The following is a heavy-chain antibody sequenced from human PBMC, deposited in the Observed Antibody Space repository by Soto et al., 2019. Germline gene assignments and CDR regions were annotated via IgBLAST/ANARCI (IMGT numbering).Heavy chain of an antibody. Sequence: QVQLVQSGAEVKKPGASVKVSCKASGYTFTSYGINWVRQATGQGLEWMGWISAYNGNTNYAQKLQGRVTMTTDTTTSTDYTELRSLRADDTAVYYCAGDRRGYCSSNSCQAVDYWGQGTLVTVSS. D-gene: IGHD2-2*01. V-gene: IGHV1-18*01. CDR2: ISAYNGNT. J-gene: IGHJ4*02. CDR1: GYTFTSYG. CDR3: AGDRRGYCSSNSCQAVDY.